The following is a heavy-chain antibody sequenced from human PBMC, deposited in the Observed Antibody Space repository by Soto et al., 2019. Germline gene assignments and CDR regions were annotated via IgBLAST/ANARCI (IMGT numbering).Heavy chain of an antibody. CDR1: GGTVSSYA. Sequence: GASVKVSCKASGGTVSSYAISWVRQAPGQGLEWMGGIIPILGTANYAQKFQGRVTITADESTSTAYMELSSLRSEDTAVYYCAREGVAPYYYYGMDVWGQGTPVTVSS. CDR3: AREGVAPYYYYGMDV. J-gene: IGHJ6*02. D-gene: IGHD5-12*01. V-gene: IGHV1-69*13. CDR2: IIPILGTA.